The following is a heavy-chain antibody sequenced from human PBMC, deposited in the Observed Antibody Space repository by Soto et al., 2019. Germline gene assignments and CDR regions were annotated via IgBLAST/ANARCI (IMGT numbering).Heavy chain of an antibody. V-gene: IGHV3-9*01. J-gene: IGHJ4*02. Sequence: EVQLVESGGGLVQPGRSLRLSCAASGFTFDDYAMHWVRQAPGKGLEWVSGISWNSGSIGYADSVKGRLTISRENAKNSLYLQMNSLRAEDTALYYCGKGDSSGWYGYFDYWGQGTLVTVSS. D-gene: IGHD6-19*01. CDR1: GFTFDDYA. CDR2: ISWNSGSI. CDR3: GKGDSSGWYGYFDY.